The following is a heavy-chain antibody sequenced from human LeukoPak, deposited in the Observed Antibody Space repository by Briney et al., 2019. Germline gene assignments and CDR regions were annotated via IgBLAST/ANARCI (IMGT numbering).Heavy chain of an antibody. V-gene: IGHV1-18*01. D-gene: IGHD6-6*01. J-gene: IGHJ6*03. CDR1: GDTFTSYG. CDR3: ARAPSSSSRYYYYMRV. CDR2: ISAYNGNT. Sequence: ASVKVSCKASGDTFTSYGISWVRQAPGQGLEWRGWISAYNGNTNYAQKLQGRVTMTTDTSTSTAYMELRSLRSDDTAVYYCARAPSSSSRYYYYMRVWGKGTTVTVSS.